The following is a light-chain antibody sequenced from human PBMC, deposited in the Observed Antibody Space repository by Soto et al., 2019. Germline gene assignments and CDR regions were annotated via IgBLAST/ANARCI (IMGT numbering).Light chain of an antibody. CDR1: SSDVGGYNY. J-gene: IGLJ2*01. CDR3: SSYTSSTPVV. CDR2: DVS. Sequence: QSALTQPASVSGSPGQSITISCTGTSSDVGGYNYVSWYQQHPGKAPKLMIYDVSNRPSGVSNRFSGSKSGNTASLTISGLQAEDEADYYCSSYTSSTPVVFGGGTQLTDL. V-gene: IGLV2-14*01.